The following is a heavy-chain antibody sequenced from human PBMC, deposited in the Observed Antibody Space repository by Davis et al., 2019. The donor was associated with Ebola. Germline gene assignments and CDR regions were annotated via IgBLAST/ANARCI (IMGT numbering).Heavy chain of an antibody. CDR3: ARASTAIPL. CDR2: INSDGSST. V-gene: IGHV3-74*01. J-gene: IGHJ4*02. Sequence: GESLKISCAASGFTFSSYWMHWVRQAPGKGLVWVSRINSDGSSTSYADSVKGRFTISRDNAKNTLYLQMNSLRAEDTAVYYCARASTAIPLWGQGTLVTVSS. CDR1: GFTFSSYW. D-gene: IGHD5-18*01.